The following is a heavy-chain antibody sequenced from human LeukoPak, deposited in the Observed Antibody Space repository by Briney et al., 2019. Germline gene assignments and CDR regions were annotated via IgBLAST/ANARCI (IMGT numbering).Heavy chain of an antibody. CDR2: LYYSGST. V-gene: IGHV4-39*01. CDR1: GGSIKSDDYY. Sequence: PSETLSLTCTVSGGSIKSDDYYWSWIRQPPGEGLEWIGYLYYSGSTYYNPSLKSRVTMSVDTSKNQFSLKLGSVTAADTAVYYCARYYSGSYGFDYWGQGTLVTVSS. D-gene: IGHD1-26*01. J-gene: IGHJ4*02. CDR3: ARYYSGSYGFDY.